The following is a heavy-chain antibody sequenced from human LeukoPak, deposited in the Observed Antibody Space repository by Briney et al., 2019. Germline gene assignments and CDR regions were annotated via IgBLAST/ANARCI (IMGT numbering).Heavy chain of an antibody. CDR1: GFXFSSYA. D-gene: IGHD2/OR15-2a*01. CDR3: AKDPLVNSQEYFDY. CDR2: ISGSGGST. V-gene: IGHV3-23*01. J-gene: IGHJ4*02. Sequence: GGSLRLSCAASGFXFSSYAMSWVHQAPGKRLEWVSAISGSGGSTYYAESVKGRFTISRDNSKNTLYLQMNSLRVGDTALYYCAKDPLVNSQEYFDYWGQGTLVTVSS.